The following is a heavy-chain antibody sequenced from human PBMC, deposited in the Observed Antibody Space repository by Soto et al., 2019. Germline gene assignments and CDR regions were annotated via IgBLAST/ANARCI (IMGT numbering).Heavy chain of an antibody. CDR1: GFSLSTSGMC. J-gene: IGHJ4*02. Sequence: SGPTLVNPTQTLTLTCTFSGFSLSTSGMCVSWIRQPPGKALEWLALIDWDDDKYYSTSLKTRLTISKDTSKNQVVLTMTNMDPVDTATYYCARIPPRIVGANTDVYFDYWGKGTLVTVSS. D-gene: IGHD1-26*01. V-gene: IGHV2-70*01. CDR3: ARIPPRIVGANTDVYFDY. CDR2: IDWDDDK.